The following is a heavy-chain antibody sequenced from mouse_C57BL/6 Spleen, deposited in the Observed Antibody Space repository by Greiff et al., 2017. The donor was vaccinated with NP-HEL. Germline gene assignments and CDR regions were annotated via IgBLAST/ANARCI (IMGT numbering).Heavy chain of an antibody. V-gene: IGHV1-26*01. Sequence: EVQLQQSGPELVKPGASVKISCKASGYTFTDYYMNWVKQSHGKSLEWIGDINPNNGGTSYNQKFKGKATLTVDKSSSTAYMELRSLTSEDSAVYYCVGSSSFFAYWGQGTLVTVSA. J-gene: IGHJ3*01. CDR3: VGSSSFFAY. CDR1: GYTFTDYY. CDR2: INPNNGGT. D-gene: IGHD1-1*01.